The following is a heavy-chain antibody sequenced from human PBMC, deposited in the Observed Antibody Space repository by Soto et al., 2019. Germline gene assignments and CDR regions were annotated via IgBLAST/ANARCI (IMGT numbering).Heavy chain of an antibody. CDR1: GGMFYSSA. D-gene: IGHD2-2*01. V-gene: IGHV1-69*13. CDR2: IVPMNGSP. Sequence: ASVKVSCKASGGMFYSSAINWVRQAPGQGLEWMGGIVPMNGSPKYAQEFLGRVTISADASATTAYMDLSGLKSEDTAVYYCSFAPNWTYQLTRYWGRGIQLTVSS. J-gene: IGHJ4*02. CDR3: SFAPNWTYQLTRY.